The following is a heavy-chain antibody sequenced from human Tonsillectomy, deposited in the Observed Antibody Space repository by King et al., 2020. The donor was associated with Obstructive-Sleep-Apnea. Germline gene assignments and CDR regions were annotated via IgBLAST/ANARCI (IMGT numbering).Heavy chain of an antibody. CDR3: ARARGGYSGYDYSYYFDY. Sequence: VQLVESGGGLVQPGGSLRLSCAASGFTFSSYDMHWVRQATGKGLEWVSAIGTAGDTYYPGSVKGRVTISRENAKNSLYLQMNSLRAGDTAVYYCARARGGYSGYDYSYYFDYWGQGTLVTVSS. V-gene: IGHV3-13*01. J-gene: IGHJ4*02. D-gene: IGHD5-12*01. CDR2: IGTAGDT. CDR1: GFTFSSYD.